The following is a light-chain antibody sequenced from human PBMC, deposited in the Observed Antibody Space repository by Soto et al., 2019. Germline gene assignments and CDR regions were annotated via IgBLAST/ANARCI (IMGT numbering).Light chain of an antibody. J-gene: IGKJ1*01. V-gene: IGKV1-5*01. CDR1: QSMSSW. Sequence: DIQMTQSATTLSSSVGDRVTITCRASQSMSSWLAWYQHKPGKAPKLLIYDASSLETGVPPRFSGSGSGTDFTLTSSSLQPDDVATYYCQQYKSPQTFGQGTKVEI. CDR3: QQYKSPQT. CDR2: DAS.